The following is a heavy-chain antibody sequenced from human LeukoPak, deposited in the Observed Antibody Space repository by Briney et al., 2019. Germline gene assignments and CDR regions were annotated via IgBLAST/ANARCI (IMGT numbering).Heavy chain of an antibody. D-gene: IGHD3-22*01. CDR2: INWNGGST. Sequence: GGSLRLSCAASGFTFDDYGMSWVRQAPGKGLEWVSGINWNGGSTGYADSVKGRFTISRDNAKNTLYLQMNSLRAEDTAVYYCAKASAMIVVVSKHFDYWGREPWSPSPQ. V-gene: IGHV3-20*04. CDR3: AKASAMIVVVSKHFDY. CDR1: GFTFDDYG. J-gene: IGHJ4*02.